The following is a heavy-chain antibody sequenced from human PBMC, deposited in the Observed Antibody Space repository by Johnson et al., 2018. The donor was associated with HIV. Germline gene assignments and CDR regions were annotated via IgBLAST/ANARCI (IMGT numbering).Heavy chain of an antibody. Sequence: VQLVESGGGLVQPGRSLRLSCAASGFTFSSYAMSWVRQAPGKGLEWVSVIYTGGSTYYADSVKGRFTISRDNSKNTLYLQMNSLRIEDTAVYYCASVDTAMVDTFDIWGQGTMVTVSS. V-gene: IGHV3-66*02. CDR3: ASVDTAMVDTFDI. CDR2: IYTGGST. D-gene: IGHD5-18*01. CDR1: GFTFSSYA. J-gene: IGHJ3*02.